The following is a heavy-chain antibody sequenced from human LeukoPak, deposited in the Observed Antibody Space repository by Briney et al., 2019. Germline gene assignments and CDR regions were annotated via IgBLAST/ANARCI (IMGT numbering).Heavy chain of an antibody. CDR3: ARVKFVDIVATIWDYFDY. Sequence: PSETLSLTCTVSGGSISSYYWSWIRQPPGKGLEWIGYIYYSGSTNYNPSLKSRVTISVDTSKNQFSLKLSSVTAADTAVYYCARVKFVDIVATIWDYFDYWGQGTLVTVSS. J-gene: IGHJ4*02. D-gene: IGHD5-12*01. CDR1: GGSISSYY. CDR2: IYYSGST. V-gene: IGHV4-59*01.